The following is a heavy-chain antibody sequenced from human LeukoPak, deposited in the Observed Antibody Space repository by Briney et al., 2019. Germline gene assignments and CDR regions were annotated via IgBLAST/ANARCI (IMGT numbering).Heavy chain of an antibody. Sequence: GGSLRLSCAASGFTFSSYAMSWVRQAPGKGLEWVSAISGSGGSTYYADSVKGRFTISRDNSKNTLYLQMNSLRAEDTAVYYCAITGIAESMSLDYFDYWGQGTLVTVSS. V-gene: IGHV3-23*01. CDR1: GFTFSSYA. CDR3: AITGIAESMSLDYFDY. J-gene: IGHJ4*02. D-gene: IGHD6-13*01. CDR2: ISGSGGST.